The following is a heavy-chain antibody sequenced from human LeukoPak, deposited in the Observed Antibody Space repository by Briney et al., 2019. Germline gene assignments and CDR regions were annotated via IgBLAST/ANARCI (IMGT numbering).Heavy chain of an antibody. Sequence: SGGSLRLSCAASGFTFSSYSMNWVRQAPGKGLEWVSSISSSSSYICYADSVKGRFTISRDNAKNSLYLQMNSLRAEDTAVYYCARVPRYCSGGSCDGYWGQGTLVTVSS. CDR1: GFTFSSYS. J-gene: IGHJ4*02. V-gene: IGHV3-21*01. CDR3: ARVPRYCSGGSCDGY. CDR2: ISSSSSYI. D-gene: IGHD2-15*01.